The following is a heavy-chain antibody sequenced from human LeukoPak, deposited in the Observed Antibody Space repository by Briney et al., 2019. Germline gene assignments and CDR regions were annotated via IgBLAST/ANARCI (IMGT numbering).Heavy chain of an antibody. J-gene: IGHJ4*02. Sequence: TLSLTCSVSGYSISSVYYWDWLRQPPGKGLDWIASIYHSGKTYYNPPLKSRVTISVDTSKNQFSLKQTSVTAADTAVYYCAREGPRFDSASYSKSLGYWGQGILVTVSS. D-gene: IGHD3-10*01. CDR2: IYHSGKT. V-gene: IGHV4-38-2*02. CDR3: AREGPRFDSASYSKSLGY. CDR1: GYSISSVYY.